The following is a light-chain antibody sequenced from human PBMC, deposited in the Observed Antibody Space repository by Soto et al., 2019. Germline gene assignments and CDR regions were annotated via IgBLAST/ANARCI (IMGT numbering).Light chain of an antibody. V-gene: IGKV3-20*01. CDR2: GTS. Sequence: TQSPGTLSLSPGERATLSCRASQSVSSTHFAWYQQRPGQAPRLLIYGTSSQAAGIPARFSGSGSGTDFTLTINRLEPEDFALYYCQQYGDSGWTFGQGTKVDNK. CDR3: QQYGDSGWT. CDR1: QSVSSTH. J-gene: IGKJ1*01.